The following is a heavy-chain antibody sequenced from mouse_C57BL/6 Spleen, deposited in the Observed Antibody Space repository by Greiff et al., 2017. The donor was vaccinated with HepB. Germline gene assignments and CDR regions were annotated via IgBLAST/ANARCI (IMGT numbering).Heavy chain of an antibody. V-gene: IGHV5-17*01. J-gene: IGHJ2*01. CDR2: ISSGSRTI. Sequence: EVQRVESGGGLVKPGGSLKLSCAASGFTFSDYGMHWVRQAPEKGLEWVAYISSGSRTIYYADTVKGRFTISRDNAKNTLFLQMTSLRSEDTAMYYCARYYGSFDYWGQGTTLTVSS. D-gene: IGHD1-1*01. CDR1: GFTFSDYG. CDR3: ARYYGSFDY.